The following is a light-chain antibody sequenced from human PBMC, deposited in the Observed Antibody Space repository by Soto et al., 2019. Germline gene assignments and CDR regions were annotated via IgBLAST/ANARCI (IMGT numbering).Light chain of an antibody. CDR2: ETS. CDR3: QQYSTFWT. CDR1: RSLTRW. V-gene: IGKV1-5*03. J-gene: IGKJ1*01. Sequence: ILMSQSPSTLSASVGDGVTITCRTTRSLTRWLAWYQQKPGRAPKLLIYETSILQSGVPSRFSGSGSGTDFTLTISGVQPDDSATYYCQQYSTFWTFGQGTRVEVK.